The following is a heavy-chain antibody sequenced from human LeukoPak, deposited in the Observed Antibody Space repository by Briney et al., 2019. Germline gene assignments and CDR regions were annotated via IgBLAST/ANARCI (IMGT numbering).Heavy chain of an antibody. CDR1: GGTFSSYA. V-gene: IGHV1-69*05. D-gene: IGHD2-21*02. J-gene: IGHJ6*03. CDR3: ARDGDSYCYYYMDV. CDR2: IIPIFGTA. Sequence: SVKVSCKASGGTFSSYAISWVRQAPGQGLEWMGRIIPIFGTANYAQKFQGRVTITTDESTSTAYMELSSLRSEDTAVYYCARDGDSYCYYYMDVWGKGTTVTVSS.